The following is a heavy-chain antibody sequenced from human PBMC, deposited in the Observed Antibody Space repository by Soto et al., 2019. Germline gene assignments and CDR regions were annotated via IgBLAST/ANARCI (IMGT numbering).Heavy chain of an antibody. CDR2: IWYDGSNK. CDR3: AEGRKVGGTKIYHGMGV. V-gene: IGHV3-33*06. D-gene: IGHD1-26*01. Sequence: QVQLVESGGGVVQPGRSLRLSCAASGFTFSSYGMHWVRQAPGKGLEWVAVIWYDGSNKYYADSVKGRFTISRDNSKNTVDPQMNRLGGGDTAVYYCAEGRKVGGTKIYHGMGVWGQGATVTVSS. CDR1: GFTFSSYG. J-gene: IGHJ6*01.